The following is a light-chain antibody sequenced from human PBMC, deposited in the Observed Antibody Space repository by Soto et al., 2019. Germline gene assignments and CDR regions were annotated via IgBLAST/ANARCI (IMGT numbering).Light chain of an antibody. CDR3: QAWDSRTVV. J-gene: IGLJ3*02. V-gene: IGLV3-1*01. CDR1: NLGDKY. Sequence: SYELTQPPSVSVSPGQTASITCSGDNLGDKYASWYQQKPGQSPVLIIYEDKKRPSGIPERFSGSNSGNTATLTVSGTQAMDEADYYCQAWDSRTVVFGGGTKLTVL. CDR2: EDK.